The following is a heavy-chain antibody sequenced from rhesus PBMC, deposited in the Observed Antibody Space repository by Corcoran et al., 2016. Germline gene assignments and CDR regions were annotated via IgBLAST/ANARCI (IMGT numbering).Heavy chain of an antibody. CDR3: AKDREYCTGSGCYAARAFDY. J-gene: IGHJ4*01. Sequence: EVQLVETGGGLVQPRGSLKLSCAASGFTFSSYGMIWVRQAPGKGLAWAAVIKSGGGSTYYADSVKGQFTNSKDNSKNTLSLQMNSLRAEDTAVYYCAKDREYCTGSGCYAARAFDYWGQGVLVTVSS. CDR2: IKSGGGST. V-gene: IGHV3S5*01. D-gene: IGHD2-21*01. CDR1: GFTFSSYG.